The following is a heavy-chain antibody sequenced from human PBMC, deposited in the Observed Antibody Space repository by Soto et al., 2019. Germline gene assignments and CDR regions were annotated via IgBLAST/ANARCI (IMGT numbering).Heavy chain of an antibody. CDR2: INHSGST. CDR1: GGSFSGYY. V-gene: IGHV4-34*01. J-gene: IGHJ5*02. Sequence: SETLSLTCAVYGGSFSGYYWSWIRQPPGKGLEWIGEINHSGSTNYNPSLKSRVTISVDTSKNQFSLKLSSVTAADTAVYYCARYGSGSYKGWFDPWGQGTLVTVSS. CDR3: ARYGSGSYKGWFDP. D-gene: IGHD3-10*01.